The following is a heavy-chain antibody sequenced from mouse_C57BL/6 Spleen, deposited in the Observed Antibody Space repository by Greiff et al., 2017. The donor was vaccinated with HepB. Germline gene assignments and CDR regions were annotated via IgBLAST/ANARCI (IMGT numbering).Heavy chain of an antibody. D-gene: IGHD2-4*01. Sequence: VKLQESGAELVKPGASVKMSCKASGYTFTSYWITWVKQRPGQGLEWIGDIYPGSGSTNYNEKFKSKATLTVDTSSSTAYMQLSSLTSEDSAVYYCARSGDYGDSFDYWGQGTTLTVSS. J-gene: IGHJ2*01. V-gene: IGHV1-55*01. CDR2: IYPGSGST. CDR1: GYTFTSYW. CDR3: ARSGDYGDSFDY.